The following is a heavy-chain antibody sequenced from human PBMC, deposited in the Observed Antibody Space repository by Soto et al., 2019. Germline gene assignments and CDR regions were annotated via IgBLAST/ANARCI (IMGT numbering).Heavy chain of an antibody. J-gene: IGHJ6*02. Sequence: GSLRLSCAASGFTFSSYGMHWVRQAPGKGLEWVAVIWYDGSNKYYADSVKGRFTISRDNSKNTLYLQMNSLRAEDTAVYYCARTRTIAARPMTIYYGMDVWGQGTTVTVSS. CDR3: ARTRTIAARPMTIYYGMDV. D-gene: IGHD6-6*01. CDR1: GFTFSSYG. V-gene: IGHV3-33*01. CDR2: IWYDGSNK.